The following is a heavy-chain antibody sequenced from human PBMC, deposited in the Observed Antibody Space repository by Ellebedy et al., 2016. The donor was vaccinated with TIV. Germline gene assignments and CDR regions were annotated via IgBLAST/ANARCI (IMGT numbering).Heavy chain of an antibody. J-gene: IGHJ4*01. D-gene: IGHD3-9*01. CDR1: GFTFSEYS. CDR3: AKLDLHGHYNGFDY. CDR2: TSHDGNRK. Sequence: PGGSLRLSCLGSGFTFSEYSIHWVRQAPGKGLEWVAVTSHDGNRKYYADSLQGRFTISRDNSKNTAYLQMNSLRGDDTAVYFCAKLDLHGHYNGFDYWGQGTLVTVSS. V-gene: IGHV3-30*18.